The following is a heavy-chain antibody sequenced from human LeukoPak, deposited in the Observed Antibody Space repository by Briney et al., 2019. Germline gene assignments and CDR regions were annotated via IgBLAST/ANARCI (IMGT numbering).Heavy chain of an antibody. J-gene: IGHJ4*02. CDR1: GFTFNNYA. CDR2: ILGSGRSA. Sequence: TGGPLRLSCAASGFTFNNYAMSWVRQAPGKGLEWVSAILGSGRSAYYADSVKGRFTISRDNSKNSLFLQMNSLRVEDTALYYCSKWGDYDVLTGYYDSDFWGQGTLVTVSA. V-gene: IGHV3-23*01. CDR3: SKWGDYDVLTGYYDSDF. D-gene: IGHD3-9*01.